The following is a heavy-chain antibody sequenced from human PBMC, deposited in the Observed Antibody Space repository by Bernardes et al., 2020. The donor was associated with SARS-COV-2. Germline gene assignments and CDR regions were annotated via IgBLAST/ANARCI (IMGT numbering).Heavy chain of an antibody. CDR3: AREGGTSGRGMDV. CDR1: GGSISTYY. CDR2: TSASGSS. D-gene: IGHD3-10*01. J-gene: IGHJ6*02. V-gene: IGHV4-4*07. Sequence: SETLSLTCSVSGGSISTYYWSWIRQPAGKGLEWIGRTSASGSSNHNPSLRSRITMSVDTPQNQISLELSSVTAADTAVYYCAREGGTSGRGMDVWGQGTTVTVSS.